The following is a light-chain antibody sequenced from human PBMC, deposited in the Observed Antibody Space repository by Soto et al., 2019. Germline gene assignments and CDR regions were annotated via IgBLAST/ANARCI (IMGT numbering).Light chain of an antibody. V-gene: IGLV2-14*03. CDR2: DVS. CDR3: SSYTSSSTYV. J-gene: IGLJ1*01. CDR1: SSDVGGYNY. Sequence: QSALTQPASVSGSPGQSITISCTGTSSDVGGYNYVSWYQQHPGKVPKLMIYDVSNRPSGVSNRFSGSKSGNTASLTISGLQAEDEADYYCSSYTSSSTYVFGIGTSSPS.